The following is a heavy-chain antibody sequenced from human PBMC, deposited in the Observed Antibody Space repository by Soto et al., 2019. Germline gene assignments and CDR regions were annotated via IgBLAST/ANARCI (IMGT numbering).Heavy chain of an antibody. CDR2: IIPILGIA. J-gene: IGHJ6*04. CDR3: ASRYCSSTSCYEVVDV. V-gene: IGHV1-69*02. CDR1: GGTFSSYT. D-gene: IGHD2-2*01. Sequence: ASVKVSCKASGGTFSSYTISWVRQAPGQGLEWMGRIIPILGIANYAQKFQGRVTITADKSTSTAYMELSSLRSEDTAVYYCASRYCSSTSCYEVVDVWGKGTTVSVSS.